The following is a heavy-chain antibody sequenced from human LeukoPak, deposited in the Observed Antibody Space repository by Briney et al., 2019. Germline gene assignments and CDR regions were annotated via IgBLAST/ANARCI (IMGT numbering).Heavy chain of an antibody. Sequence: SETLSLTCAVSGGSISSSNWWSWVRQPPGKGLEWLGEIYHSGSTNYNPSLKSRVTISVDKSKNQFSLKLSSVTAADTAVYYCARGPGSGSYYLYYYYYMDVWGKGTTVTVSS. V-gene: IGHV4-4*02. J-gene: IGHJ6*03. CDR1: GGSISSSNW. CDR2: IYHSGST. CDR3: ARGPGSGSYYLYYYYYMDV. D-gene: IGHD3-10*01.